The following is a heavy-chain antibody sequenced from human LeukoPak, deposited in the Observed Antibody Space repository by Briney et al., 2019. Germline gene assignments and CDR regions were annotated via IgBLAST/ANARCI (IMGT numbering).Heavy chain of an antibody. Sequence: GGSLRLSCAASGFTFSSYAMSWVRQATGKGLEWVSAISGSGGSTYYADSVKGRFTVSRDNSKNTLYVQMNSLRAEDTAVYYCAKGAAGYDILTGYYIMPFDYWGQGTLVTVSS. D-gene: IGHD3-9*01. CDR3: AKGAAGYDILTGYYIMPFDY. J-gene: IGHJ4*02. CDR2: ISGSGGST. CDR1: GFTFSSYA. V-gene: IGHV3-23*01.